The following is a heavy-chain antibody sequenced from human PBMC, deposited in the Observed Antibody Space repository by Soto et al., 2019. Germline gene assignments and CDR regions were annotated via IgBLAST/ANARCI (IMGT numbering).Heavy chain of an antibody. V-gene: IGHV4-59*05. J-gene: IGHJ4*02. CDR3: ARHSYCSSTSCSTPYFDY. D-gene: IGHD2-2*01. CDR1: GGSISSDY. CDR2: IYYSGST. Sequence: PSETLSLTCTVSGGSISSDYWSWIRQPPGKGLEWIGSIYYSGSTYYNPSLKSRVTISVDTSKNQFSLKLSSVTAADTAVYYCARHSYCSSTSCSTPYFDYWGQGTLVTVSS.